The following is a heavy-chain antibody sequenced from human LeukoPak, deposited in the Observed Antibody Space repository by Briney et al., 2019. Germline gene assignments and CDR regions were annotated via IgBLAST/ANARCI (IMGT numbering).Heavy chain of an antibody. Sequence: SETLSLTCSVSGGSISSGGYYWSWIRQHPGKGLEWIGYIYYSGSTYYNPSLKSRVTISVDTSKNQFSLKLSSVTAADTAVYYCARAGGFFSPFGYWGQGTLVTVSS. J-gene: IGHJ4*02. CDR1: GGSISSGGYY. D-gene: IGHD3-3*01. V-gene: IGHV4-31*03. CDR2: IYYSGST. CDR3: ARAGGFFSPFGY.